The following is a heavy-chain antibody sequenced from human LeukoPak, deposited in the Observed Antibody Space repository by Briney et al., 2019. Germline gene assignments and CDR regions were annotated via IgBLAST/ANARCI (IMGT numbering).Heavy chain of an antibody. Sequence: GGSLRLSCVGSGFTISNYWMHWVRHAPGTGLVWVSRIHPDGSITTYADSVKGRFTISRDNAKNTLYLQMNSLRAEDTAVYFCAPQQSYSPYNWFDPWGQGTLVTVSS. V-gene: IGHV3-74*03. D-gene: IGHD5-12*01. CDR2: IHPDGSIT. CDR1: GFTISNYW. J-gene: IGHJ5*02. CDR3: APQQSYSPYNWFDP.